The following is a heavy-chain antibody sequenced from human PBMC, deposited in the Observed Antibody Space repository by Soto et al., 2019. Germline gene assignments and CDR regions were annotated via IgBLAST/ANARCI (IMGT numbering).Heavy chain of an antibody. Sequence: VKVSCKAPRDTFTSYYINWVRQAPGQVLEWMGVINPHGGSTAYAQKFKGRVTLTRDTSASTVYMEVSSLTSEDTAMYYCARSSGGNFGIIIEGTNWFAPWGQGTLVTVSS. D-gene: IGHD1-26*01. CDR3: ARSSGGNFGIIIEGTNWFAP. J-gene: IGHJ5*02. V-gene: IGHV1-46*01. CDR2: INPHGGST. CDR1: RDTFTSYY.